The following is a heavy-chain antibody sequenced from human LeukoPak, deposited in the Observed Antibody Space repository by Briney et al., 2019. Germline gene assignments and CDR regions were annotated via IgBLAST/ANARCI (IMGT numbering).Heavy chain of an antibody. J-gene: IGHJ2*01. CDR2: ISGSGDST. CDR3: AKDRSSGYRYGTVNWYFDL. D-gene: IGHD5-18*01. V-gene: IGHV3-23*01. CDR1: GFTFSSYV. Sequence: PGGSLRLSCAASGFTFSSYVMNWVRQAPGKGLEWVSGISGSGDSTYYADSVKGRFTISRDTSKNTLYLQLNSLRAEDTAVYYCAKDRSSGYRYGTVNWYFDLWGRGTLLSVSS.